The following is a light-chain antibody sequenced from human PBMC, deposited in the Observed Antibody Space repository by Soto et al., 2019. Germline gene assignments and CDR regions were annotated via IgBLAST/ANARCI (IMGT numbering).Light chain of an antibody. J-gene: IGKJ4*01. CDR2: TAS. Sequence: DIQMAQSPSSVSASVGDRVTITCRASQGISSLLAWYQQKPGKAPNLLIHTASSLQSGVPSRFSGSGSGTVFTLTISSLQPEDFATYYCQQANSFPLTFGGGTKVEIK. CDR1: QGISSL. V-gene: IGKV1-12*01. CDR3: QQANSFPLT.